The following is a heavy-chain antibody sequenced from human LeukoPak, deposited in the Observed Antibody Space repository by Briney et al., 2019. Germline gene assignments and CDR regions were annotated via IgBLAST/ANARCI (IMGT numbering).Heavy chain of an antibody. V-gene: IGHV3-21*01. J-gene: IGHJ4*02. D-gene: IGHD3-16*02. CDR2: ISSSSSYI. Sequence: PGGSLRLSCAASGFTFSSYSMNWVRQAPGKGLEWVSSISSSSSYIYYADSVKGRFTISRDNAKNSLYLQMNSLRAEDTAVYYCAREDGDMITFGGVIADISPFDYWGQGTLVTVSS. CDR3: AREDGDMITFGGVIADISPFDY. CDR1: GFTFSSYS.